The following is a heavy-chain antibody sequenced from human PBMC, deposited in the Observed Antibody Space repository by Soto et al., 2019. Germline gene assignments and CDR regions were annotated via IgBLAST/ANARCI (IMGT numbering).Heavy chain of an antibody. D-gene: IGHD5-18*01. CDR3: ARDSDTAVLNHYYYGMDV. J-gene: IGHJ6*02. Sequence: SETLSLTCTVSGGSISSGDYYWSWIRQPPGKGLEWIGYVYHRGNTFYNPSLKSQISISVDTSKNQFSLKLRSVTAADTAVYYCARDSDTAVLNHYYYGMDVWGRGTTVTVSS. CDR1: GGSISSGDYY. CDR2: VYHRGNT. V-gene: IGHV4-30-4*01.